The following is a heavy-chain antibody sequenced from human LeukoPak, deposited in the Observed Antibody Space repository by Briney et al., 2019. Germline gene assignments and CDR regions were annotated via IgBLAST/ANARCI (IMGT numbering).Heavy chain of an antibody. J-gene: IGHJ4*02. CDR2: INNNGYRT. V-gene: IGHV3-23*01. Sequence: GGSLRLSCAASGFTFSSYDVNWVRQAPGKGLEWVSGINNNGYRTDYADPVRGRFTISRDNSKNTLYLQMNSLRAEDTAVYYCAKVNWPDYSSGNSWGQGTLVTVSS. D-gene: IGHD6-19*01. CDR3: AKVNWPDYSSGNS. CDR1: GFTFSSYD.